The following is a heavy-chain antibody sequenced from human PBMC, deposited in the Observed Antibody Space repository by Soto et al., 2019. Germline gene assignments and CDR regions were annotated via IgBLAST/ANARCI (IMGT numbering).Heavy chain of an antibody. CDR3: ARDLGYYESDGYFDY. Sequence: PGGSLRLSCAASGFTFSDNYMSWIRQAPGKGLEWVSYISSSGSIIYYADSVKGRFTISRDNAKNPLYLQMNSLRAEDTAVYYCARDLGYYESDGYFDYWGQGALVTVSS. V-gene: IGHV3-11*01. CDR2: ISSSGSII. CDR1: GFTFSDNY. J-gene: IGHJ4*02. D-gene: IGHD3-22*01.